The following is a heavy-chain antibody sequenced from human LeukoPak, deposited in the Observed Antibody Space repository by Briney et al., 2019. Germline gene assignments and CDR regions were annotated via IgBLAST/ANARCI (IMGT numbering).Heavy chain of an antibody. D-gene: IGHD3-3*01. Sequence: GGSLRLSCAASRFIFSDYAMSWVRQAPGKRLEWVSTTEGDGSGAHYADAVKGRFTIPRDNSKDNLYLQMNSLKAEDTAVYYCVKDAFSYNGVYDAFDIWGQGTMVTVSS. CDR1: RFIFSDYA. V-gene: IGHV3-23*01. CDR2: TEGDGSGA. J-gene: IGHJ3*02. CDR3: VKDAFSYNGVYDAFDI.